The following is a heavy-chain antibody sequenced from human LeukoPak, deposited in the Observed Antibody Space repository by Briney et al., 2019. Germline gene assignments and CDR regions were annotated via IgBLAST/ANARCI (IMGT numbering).Heavy chain of an antibody. CDR3: ARDNMRDGGIAAAGTDY. V-gene: IGHV3-7*01. CDR2: IKQVGSEK. Sequence: GGSLRLSCAASGFTFSTYWMSWVRQAPGKGLEWVANIKQVGSEKYYVDSVKGRLTISRDNAKNSLYLQMNSLRAEDTAVYYCARDNMRDGGIAAAGTDYWGQGTLVTVSS. CDR1: GFTFSTYW. D-gene: IGHD6-13*01. J-gene: IGHJ4*02.